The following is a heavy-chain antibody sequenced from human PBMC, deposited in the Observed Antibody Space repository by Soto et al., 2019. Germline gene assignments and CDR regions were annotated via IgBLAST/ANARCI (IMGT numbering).Heavy chain of an antibody. CDR3: TRRHVTGTTLDDYYYGMDV. Sequence: EVQLVESGGGLVQPGGSLKLSCAASGFTFSGSAMHWVRQASGKGLEWVGRIRSKANSYATAYAASVKGRFTISRDDSKNTAYLQMNSLKTEDTAVYDCTRRHVTGTTLDDYYYGMDVWGQGTTVTVSS. J-gene: IGHJ6*02. CDR2: IRSKANSYAT. CDR1: GFTFSGSA. V-gene: IGHV3-73*02. D-gene: IGHD1-20*01.